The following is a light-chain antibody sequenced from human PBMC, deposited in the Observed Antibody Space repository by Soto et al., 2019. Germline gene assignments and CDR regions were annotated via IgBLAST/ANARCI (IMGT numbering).Light chain of an antibody. V-gene: IGKV1-5*03. Sequence: DLQITQSPSNPVGSVGGRVPNTLPASQTISSWLAWYQQKPGKAPKLLIYKASTLKSGVPSRFSGSGSGTEFTLTISSLQPDDFATYYCQHYNSYSEAFGQGTKVDIK. CDR2: KAS. J-gene: IGKJ1*01. CDR1: QTISSW. CDR3: QHYNSYSEA.